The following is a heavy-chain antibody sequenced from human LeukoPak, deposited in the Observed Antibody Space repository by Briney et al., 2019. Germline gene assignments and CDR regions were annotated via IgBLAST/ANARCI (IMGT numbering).Heavy chain of an antibody. V-gene: IGHV4-34*01. CDR1: GFTFSSYA. J-gene: IGHJ4*02. Sequence: GSLRLSCAASGFTFSSYAMSWIRQPPGKGLEWIGEINHSGSTNYNPSLKSRVTISVDTSKNQFSLKLSSVTAADTAVYYCARDGAAGPPFYFDYWGQGTLVTVSS. D-gene: IGHD3-10*01. CDR3: ARDGAAGPPFYFDY. CDR2: INHSGST.